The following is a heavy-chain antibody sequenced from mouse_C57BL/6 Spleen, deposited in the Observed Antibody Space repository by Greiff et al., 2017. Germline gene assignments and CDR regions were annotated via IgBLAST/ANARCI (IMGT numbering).Heavy chain of an antibody. CDR1: GYTFTDYE. J-gene: IGHJ2*01. CDR2: IDPETGGT. Sequence: QVHVKQSGAELVRPGASVTLSCKASGYTFTDYEMHWVKQTPVHGLEWIGAIDPETGGTAYNQKFKGKAILTADKSSSTAYMELRSLTSEDSAVYYCTRGGIDYDGSFDYWGQGTTLTVSS. CDR3: TRGGIDYDGSFDY. D-gene: IGHD2-4*01. V-gene: IGHV1-15*01.